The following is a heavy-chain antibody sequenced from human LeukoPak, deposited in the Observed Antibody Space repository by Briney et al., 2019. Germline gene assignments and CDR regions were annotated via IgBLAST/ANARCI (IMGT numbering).Heavy chain of an antibody. Sequence: PSETLSLTCTVSGGSISSGSYYWSWIRQPAGKGLEWIGRIYTSGSTNYNPSLKSRVTISVDTSKNQFSLKLSSVTAADTAVYYCARESRYCSSTSCYLIDYWGQGTLVTVSS. D-gene: IGHD2-2*01. CDR2: IYTSGST. CDR3: ARESRYCSSTSCYLIDY. CDR1: GGSISSGSYY. V-gene: IGHV4-61*02. J-gene: IGHJ4*02.